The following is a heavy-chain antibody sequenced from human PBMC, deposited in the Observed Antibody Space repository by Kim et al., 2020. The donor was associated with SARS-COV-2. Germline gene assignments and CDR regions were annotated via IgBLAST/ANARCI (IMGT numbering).Heavy chain of an antibody. D-gene: IGHD3-22*01. J-gene: IGHJ3*02. V-gene: IGHV2-5*02. CDR2: IYWDDDK. Sequence: SGPTLVNPTQTLTLTCTFSGFSLSTSGVGVGWIRQPQGEALEWLALIYWDDDKRYSPSLKSRLTITKDTSKNQVVLTMTNMDPVDTATYYCAHRGEAYYYDSSGSQPVVAFDIWGQGTMVIVSS. CDR1: GFSLSTSGVG. CDR3: AHRGEAYYYDSSGSQPVVAFDI.